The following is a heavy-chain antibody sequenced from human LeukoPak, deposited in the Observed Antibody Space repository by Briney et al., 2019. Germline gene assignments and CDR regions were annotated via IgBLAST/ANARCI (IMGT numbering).Heavy chain of an antibody. CDR1: GFTFSSYS. CDR3: AKDRYDFWSGYYSPLDY. J-gene: IGHJ4*02. D-gene: IGHD3-3*01. CDR2: ISGSGGST. Sequence: GGSLRLSCAASGFTFSSYSMNWVRQAPGKGLEWVSAISGSGGSTYYADSVKGRFTISRDNSKNTLYLQMNSLRAEDTAVYYCAKDRYDFWSGYYSPLDYWGQGTLVTVSS. V-gene: IGHV3-23*01.